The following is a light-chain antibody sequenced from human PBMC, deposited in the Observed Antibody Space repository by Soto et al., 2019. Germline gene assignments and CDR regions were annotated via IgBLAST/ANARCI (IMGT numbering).Light chain of an antibody. J-gene: IGLJ1*01. V-gene: IGLV2-14*01. CDR3: CSFTSITTYV. Sequence: QSVLTQPASVSGSLGQSITISCTGTSSDAGAYNYVSWYQQQPGKAPKLMISEVSNRPSGVSYRFSGSKSRNTASLIISGPHAEDEADYYCCSFTSITTYVFGTRTKVTVL. CDR1: SSDAGAYNY. CDR2: EVS.